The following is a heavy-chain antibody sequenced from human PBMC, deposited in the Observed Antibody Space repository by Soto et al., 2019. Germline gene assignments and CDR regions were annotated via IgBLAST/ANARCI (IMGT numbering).Heavy chain of an antibody. J-gene: IGHJ6*02. CDR2: ISYDGSNK. V-gene: IGHV3-30-3*01. Sequence: QVQLVESGGGVVQPGGSLRLSCAASGFTFSSYAMHWVRQAPGKGLEWVAVISYDGSNKYYADSVKGRFTISRDNSKNTLYLQMNSLRAEDTAVYYCARMASFYCSGGSCYPTYGMDVWGQGTTVTVSS. D-gene: IGHD2-15*01. CDR1: GFTFSSYA. CDR3: ARMASFYCSGGSCYPTYGMDV.